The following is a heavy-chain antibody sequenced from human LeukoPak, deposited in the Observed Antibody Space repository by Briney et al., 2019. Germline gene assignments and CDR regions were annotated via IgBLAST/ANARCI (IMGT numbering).Heavy chain of an antibody. CDR3: ARFSSTWYVAFDM. D-gene: IGHD6-13*01. CDR2: INSGGTV. CDR1: GFIVSSYE. V-gene: IGHV3-48*03. J-gene: IGHJ3*02. Sequence: GGSLRLSCAASGFIVSSYETGWVRQAPGKGLEWLSYINSGGTVYYADSVKGRFTFSRDNAKNSLYLHMNSLRAEDTALYYCARFSSTWYVAFDMWGQGTMATVSS.